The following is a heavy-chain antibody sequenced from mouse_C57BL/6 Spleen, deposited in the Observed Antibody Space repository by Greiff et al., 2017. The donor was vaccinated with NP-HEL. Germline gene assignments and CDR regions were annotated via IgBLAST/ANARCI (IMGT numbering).Heavy chain of an antibody. V-gene: IGHV5-15*01. CDR1: GFTFSDYG. D-gene: IGHD1-3*01. CDR3: ARQSGNSYFDV. CDR2: ISNLAYSI. J-gene: IGHJ1*03. Sequence: EVHLVESGGGLVQPGGSLKLSCAASGFTFSDYGMAWVRQAPRKGPEWVAFISNLAYSIYYADHVTGRFTISRDKAKNTLYLEMSSLRSEDTAMYYCARQSGNSYFDVWGTGTTVTVSS.